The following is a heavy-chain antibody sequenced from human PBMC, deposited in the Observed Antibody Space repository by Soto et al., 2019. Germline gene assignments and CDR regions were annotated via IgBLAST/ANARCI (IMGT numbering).Heavy chain of an antibody. D-gene: IGHD6-19*01. CDR1: GFSLSTSAVG. V-gene: IGHV2-5*02. CDR2: IYLDDTK. CDR3: AHGSGWLSDQ. J-gene: IGHJ4*02. Sequence: QITLKESGPTLVRPTQTLTLTCTFSGFSLSTSAVGVNWIRQPPGKPLEWLALIYLDDTKHYSSSLRNRLTITKDTSKIQVVLTMTNMDPVDTATYYCAHGSGWLSDQWGQGTLVTVSS.